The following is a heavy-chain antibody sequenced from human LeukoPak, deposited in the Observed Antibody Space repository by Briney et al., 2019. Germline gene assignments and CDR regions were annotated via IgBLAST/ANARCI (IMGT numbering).Heavy chain of an antibody. D-gene: IGHD6-13*01. V-gene: IGHV7-4-1*02. CDR2: INTNTGNP. CDR3: ARDYSSSSWINGHLDP. CDR1: GYTFTSYA. J-gene: IGHJ5*02. Sequence: ASVKVSCKASGYTFTSYAMNWVRQAPGQGLEWMGWINTNTGNPTYAQGFTGRFVFSLDTSVSTAYLQISSLKAEDTAVYYCARDYSSSSWINGHLDPWGQGTLVTVSS.